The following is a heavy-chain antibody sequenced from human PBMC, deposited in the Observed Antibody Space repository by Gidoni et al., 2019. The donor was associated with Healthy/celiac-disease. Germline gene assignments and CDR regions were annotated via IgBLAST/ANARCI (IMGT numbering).Heavy chain of an antibody. J-gene: IGHJ6*02. CDR3: ARDLDRGRQIGRNYYYYYGMDV. CDR2: IWYDGSNK. D-gene: IGHD2-2*03. Sequence: SSYGMHWVRQAPGKGLEWVAVIWYDGSNKYYADSVKGRFTISRDNSKNTLYLQMNSLRAEDTAVYYCARDLDRGRQIGRNYYYYYGMDVWGQGTTVTVSS. V-gene: IGHV3-33*01. CDR1: SSYG.